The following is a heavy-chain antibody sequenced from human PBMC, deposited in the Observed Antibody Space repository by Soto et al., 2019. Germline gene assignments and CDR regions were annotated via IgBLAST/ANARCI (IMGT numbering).Heavy chain of an antibody. CDR3: ARDGAAAGTENWFDP. CDR1: GYTFTSYG. D-gene: IGHD6-13*01. J-gene: IGHJ5*02. CDR2: ISAYNGNT. Sequence: GASVKVSCKASGYTFTSYGISWVRQAPGQGLEWMGWISAYNGNTNYAQKLQGRVTMTTDTSTSTAYMELRSLRSDDTAVYYCARDGAAAGTENWFDPWGQGTLVTVSS. V-gene: IGHV1-18*01.